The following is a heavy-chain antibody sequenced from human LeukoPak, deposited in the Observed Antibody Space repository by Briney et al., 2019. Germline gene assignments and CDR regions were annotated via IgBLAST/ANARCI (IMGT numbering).Heavy chain of an antibody. V-gene: IGHV3-7*03. D-gene: IGHD3-10*01. CDR2: IKQDGSEK. J-gene: IGHJ4*02. Sequence: GGSLRLSCAASGFTFSSYWMSWVRQAPGKGLEWVANIKQDGSEKYYVDSVKGRFTISRDNAKNSLYLQMNSLRAEDTALYYCARFTYGSGSEDFDYWGQGTLVTVSS. CDR3: ARFTYGSGSEDFDY. CDR1: GFTFSSYW.